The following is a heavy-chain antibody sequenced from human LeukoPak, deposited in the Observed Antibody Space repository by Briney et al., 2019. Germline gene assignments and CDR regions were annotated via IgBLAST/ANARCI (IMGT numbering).Heavy chain of an antibody. V-gene: IGHV6-1*01. Sequence: SQTLSLTCAISGDSASVSSAVWSWIRQSPSRGLEWLGRTYYRSKWYSDYAVSVKSRITINADTSKNQFSLQLNSVTPEDTAVYYCVSASFFGSWGQGTLVMVSS. CDR3: VSASFFGS. D-gene: IGHD3-16*01. CDR1: GDSASVSSAV. J-gene: IGHJ5*01. CDR2: TYYRSKWYS.